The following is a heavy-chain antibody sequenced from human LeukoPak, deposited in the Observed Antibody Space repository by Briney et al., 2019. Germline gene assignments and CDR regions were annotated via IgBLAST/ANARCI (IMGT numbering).Heavy chain of an antibody. CDR3: ASARSTTWCKHVSIWFDP. CDR2: INPDGSEK. J-gene: IGHJ5*02. D-gene: IGHD2/OR15-2a*01. V-gene: IGHV3-7*01. Sequence: GGSLRLSCTASGFSFSSNWMTWVRQAPGKGLEWVGNINPDGSEKFYVDSVRGRFTISRDNARSSVYLQMTSLRADDTAVYYCASARSTTWCKHVSIWFDPWGQGTLVTVSS. CDR1: GFSFSSNW.